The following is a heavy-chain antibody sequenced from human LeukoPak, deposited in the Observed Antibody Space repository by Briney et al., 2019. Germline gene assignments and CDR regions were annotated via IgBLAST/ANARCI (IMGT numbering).Heavy chain of an antibody. D-gene: IGHD2-15*01. CDR3: ATDTPPYCNGGSCYFD. V-gene: IGHV1-2*02. CDR1: GYTFTNYY. Sequence: ASVKVSCKASGYTFTNYYIHWVRQAPGQGLEWMGWINPSTGGTNYAQKFQGRVTMTRDTSISTAYMDLSRLRSDDTAIYYCATDTPPYCNGGSCYFDWGQGTLATVSS. J-gene: IGHJ4*02. CDR2: INPSTGGT.